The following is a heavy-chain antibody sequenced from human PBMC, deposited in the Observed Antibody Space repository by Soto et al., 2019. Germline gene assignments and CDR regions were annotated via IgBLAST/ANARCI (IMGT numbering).Heavy chain of an antibody. V-gene: IGHV3-21*01. D-gene: IGHD3-16*01. CDR3: ARDLEGADVFDL. CDR2: IGSSGSSYR. Sequence: GGSLRLSCATSGFTFNNYNMNWVRQTPGKGLEWVSSIGSSGSSYRYYADSVKGRFTISRDIAKNTLYLEMHSLRADDTALYYCARDLEGADVFDLWGQGTMVT. CDR1: GFTFNNYN. J-gene: IGHJ3*01.